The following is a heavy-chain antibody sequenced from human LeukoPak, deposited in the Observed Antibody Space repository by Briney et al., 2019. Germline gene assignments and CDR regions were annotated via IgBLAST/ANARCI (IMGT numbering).Heavy chain of an antibody. D-gene: IGHD3-3*01. V-gene: IGHV3-48*01. CDR2: ISSSSSTI. Sequence: PGGSLRLSCAASGFTFSSYSMNWVRQAPGKGLEWVSYISSSSSTIYYAGSVKGRFTISRDNAKNSLYLQMNSLRAEDTAVYYCARTYYDFWSGYYPWGQGTLVTVSS. CDR1: GFTFSSYS. J-gene: IGHJ5*02. CDR3: ARTYYDFWSGYYP.